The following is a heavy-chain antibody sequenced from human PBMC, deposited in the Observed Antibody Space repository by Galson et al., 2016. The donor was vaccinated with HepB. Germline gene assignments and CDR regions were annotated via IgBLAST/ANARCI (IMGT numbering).Heavy chain of an antibody. J-gene: IGHJ4*02. D-gene: IGHD4-11*01. CDR2: LYSGGST. V-gene: IGHV3-66*01. CDR1: GFTFSNYG. Sequence: SLRLSCAASGFTFSNYGMHWIRQAPGKGLEWVSVLYSGGSTYYADSVKGRFTISRDNAKNTLYLQMSSLRAEDTAVYYCTRSQDYHPDFWGQGTLVTVSS. CDR3: TRSQDYHPDF.